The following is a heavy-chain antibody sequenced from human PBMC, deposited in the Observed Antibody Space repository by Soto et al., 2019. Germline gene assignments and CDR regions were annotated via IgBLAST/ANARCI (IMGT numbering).Heavy chain of an antibody. CDR1: GGSFSGYY. J-gene: IGHJ4*02. CDR3: ARWEVVHARDY. V-gene: IGHV4-34*01. D-gene: IGHD2-15*01. CDR2: ISHSGNT. Sequence: QVQLQQWGAGLLKPSETLSLTCAVYGGSFSGYYWSWIRQPPGKGLEWIGEISHSGNTDYNPSLKSRVTMSVDTSKGQLSLRLSSVTAADAAVYYCARWEVVHARDYWGQGTLVTVSS.